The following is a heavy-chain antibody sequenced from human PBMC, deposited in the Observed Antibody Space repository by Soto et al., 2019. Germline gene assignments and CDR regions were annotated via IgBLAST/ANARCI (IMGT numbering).Heavy chain of an antibody. CDR2: IYYSGST. CDR1: SGSISSYY. J-gene: IGHJ4*02. Sequence: SETLSLTCTVSSGSISSYYWSWIRQPPGKGLEWIGYIYYSGSTNYNPSLKSRVTISVDTSKNQFSLKLSSVTAADTAVYYCAREVYYFDYWGQGTLVTVYS. V-gene: IGHV4-59*01. CDR3: AREVYYFDY.